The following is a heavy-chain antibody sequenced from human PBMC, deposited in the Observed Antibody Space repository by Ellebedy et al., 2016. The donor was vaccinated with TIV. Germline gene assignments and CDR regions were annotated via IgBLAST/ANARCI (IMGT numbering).Heavy chain of an antibody. V-gene: IGHV4-59*11. CDR2: IYYSGST. CDR1: GGPISSHY. D-gene: IGHD1-7*01. J-gene: IGHJ3*02. CDR3: ARDTARSWELRAFDI. Sequence: SETLSLXXTVFGGPISSHYWSWIRQPPGKGLEWIGYIYYSGSTNYNPSLKSRVTISVDTSKNQFSLKLSSVTAADTAVYYCARDTARSWELRAFDIWGQGTMVTVSS.